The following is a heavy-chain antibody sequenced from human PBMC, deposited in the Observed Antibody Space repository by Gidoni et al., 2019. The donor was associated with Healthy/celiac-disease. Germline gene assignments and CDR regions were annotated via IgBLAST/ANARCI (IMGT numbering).Heavy chain of an antibody. CDR2: ISGSGGST. Sequence: EVQLLESGGGLVQPGGSLRLSCSASGFTFSSYAMSWVRQAPGKGLEWVSAISGSGGSTYYADSGKGRFTISRDNSKNTLYLQMNSLRAEDTAVYYCATYCSGGSCYFMDVWGKGTTVTVSS. CDR3: ATYCSGGSCYFMDV. CDR1: GFTFSSYA. J-gene: IGHJ6*03. D-gene: IGHD2-15*01. V-gene: IGHV3-23*01.